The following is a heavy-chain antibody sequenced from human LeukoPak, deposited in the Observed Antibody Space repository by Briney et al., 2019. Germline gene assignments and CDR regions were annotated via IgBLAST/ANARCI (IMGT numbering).Heavy chain of an antibody. J-gene: IGHJ3*02. Sequence: SETLSLTCTVSGGSISGGDYYWSWIRQPPGKGLEWIGYIYYSGSTYYNPSLKSRVTISVDTSKNQFSLKLSSVTAADTAVYYCARGRDDWPDAFDIWGQGTMVTVSS. D-gene: IGHD2-21*01. V-gene: IGHV4-30-4*01. CDR1: GGSISGGDYY. CDR3: ARGRDDWPDAFDI. CDR2: IYYSGST.